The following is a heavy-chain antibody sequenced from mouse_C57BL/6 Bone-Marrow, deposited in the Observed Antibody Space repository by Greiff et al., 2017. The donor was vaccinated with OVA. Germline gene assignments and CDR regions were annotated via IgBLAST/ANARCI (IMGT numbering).Heavy chain of an antibody. CDR1: GYTFTSYW. J-gene: IGHJ3*01. Sequence: QVQLQQPGAELVKPGASVKMSCKASGYTFTSYWITWVKQRPGQGLEWIGDIYPGSGSTNYNAKFKSKATLTVDTSSSTAYLQLSSLTSEDSAVYYCARSGEEYYYGSPWFAYWGQGTLVTVSA. D-gene: IGHD1-1*01. CDR2: IYPGSGST. V-gene: IGHV1-55*01. CDR3: ARSGEEYYYGSPWFAY.